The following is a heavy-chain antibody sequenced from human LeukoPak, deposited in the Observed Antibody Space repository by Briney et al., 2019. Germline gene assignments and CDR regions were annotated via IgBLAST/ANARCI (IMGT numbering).Heavy chain of an antibody. V-gene: IGHV3-74*01. Sequence: GGSLRLSCAASGFTFSSYWMHWVRQAPGKGLVWVSRINTDGSSTSYADSVKGRFTISRDNAKNTLYLQMNSLRAEDTAVYYCARVNDFWSGPYLLYYFDYWGQGTLVTVSS. CDR1: GFTFSSYW. D-gene: IGHD3-3*01. J-gene: IGHJ4*02. CDR3: ARVNDFWSGPYLLYYFDY. CDR2: INTDGSST.